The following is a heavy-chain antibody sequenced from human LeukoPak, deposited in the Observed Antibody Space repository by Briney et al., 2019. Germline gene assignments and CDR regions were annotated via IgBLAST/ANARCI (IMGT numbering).Heavy chain of an antibody. D-gene: IGHD3-10*01. CDR2: IYSGGST. Sequence: GGSLRLSCAASGFTVSSNYMSWVRQAPGKGLEWVSVIYSGGSTYYADSVKGRFTISRDNSKNTLYLQMNSLRAEDTAVYYCAREPVLQRFGPAWGQGTLVTVSS. V-gene: IGHV3-66*02. J-gene: IGHJ5*02. CDR3: AREPVLQRFGPA. CDR1: GFTVSSNY.